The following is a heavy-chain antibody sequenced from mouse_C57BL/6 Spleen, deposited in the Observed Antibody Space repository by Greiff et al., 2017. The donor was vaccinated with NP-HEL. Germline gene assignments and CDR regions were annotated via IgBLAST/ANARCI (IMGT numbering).Heavy chain of an antibody. CDR2: IDPANGNT. J-gene: IGHJ2*01. V-gene: IGHV14-3*01. CDR3: ASGGLLDFDY. D-gene: IGHD1-1*01. Sequence: EVKLQQSVAELVRPGASVKLSCTASGFNIKNTYMPWVKQRPEQGLEWIGRIDPANGNTKYAPKFQGKATITADTSSNTAYLQLSSLTSEDTASYYCASGGLLDFDYWGQGTTLTVSS. CDR1: GFNIKNTY.